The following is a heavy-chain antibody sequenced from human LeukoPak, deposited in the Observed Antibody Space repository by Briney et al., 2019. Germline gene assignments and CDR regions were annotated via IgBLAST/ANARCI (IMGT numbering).Heavy chain of an antibody. CDR2: ISYDGSNK. Sequence: HPGRSLRLSCAASGFTFSSYGMHWVRQAPGKGLEWVAVISYDGSNKYYADSVKGRFTISRDNSKNTLYLQMNSLRAEDTAVNYCAREMATNGYYYGMDVWGQGTTVTVSS. CDR3: AREMATNGYYYGMDV. CDR1: GFTFSSYG. J-gene: IGHJ6*02. D-gene: IGHD5-24*01. V-gene: IGHV3-30*03.